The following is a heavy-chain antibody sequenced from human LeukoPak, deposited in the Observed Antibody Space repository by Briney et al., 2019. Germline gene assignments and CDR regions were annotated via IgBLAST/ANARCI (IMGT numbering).Heavy chain of an antibody. Sequence: SETLSLTCTVSGGSITSSSYYWGWIRQPPGKGLQWIGSFYYSGSTYYNPSLKSRVTIYVDTSKNQFSLKLSSVTAADTAVYYCARGRRDGYNLEYFDKWGQGALVTVSS. V-gene: IGHV4-39*01. J-gene: IGHJ4*02. D-gene: IGHD5-24*01. CDR1: GGSITSSSYY. CDR3: ARGRRDGYNLEYFDK. CDR2: FYYSGST.